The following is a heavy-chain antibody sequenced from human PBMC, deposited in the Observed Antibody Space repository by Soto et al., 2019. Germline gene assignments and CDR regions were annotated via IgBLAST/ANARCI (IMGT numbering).Heavy chain of an antibody. Sequence: LSLTCAVYGGSFSGYYWSWIRQPPGKGLEWIGEINHSGSTNYNPSLKSRVTISVDTSKNQFSLKLSSVTAADTAVYYCARGEGVRDGGMDVWGQGTTVTVSS. CDR3: ARGEGVRDGGMDV. D-gene: IGHD3-22*01. CDR2: INHSGST. CDR1: GGSFSGYY. J-gene: IGHJ6*02. V-gene: IGHV4-34*01.